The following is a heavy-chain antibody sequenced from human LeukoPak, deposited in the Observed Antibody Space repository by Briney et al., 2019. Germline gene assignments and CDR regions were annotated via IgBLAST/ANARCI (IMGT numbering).Heavy chain of an antibody. D-gene: IGHD4-17*01. CDR2: ISIGGGTT. J-gene: IGHJ4*02. CDR3: ANEIRPNDY. Sequence: PGESLRLSCTASAFAFSNHAMSWVRQAPGKGLEWVSSISIGGGTTYYADSVKGRFTISRENSKSTLYLQMNNLRADDTAVYYCANEIRPNDYWGQGTLVTVSS. V-gene: IGHV3-23*01. CDR1: AFAFSNHA.